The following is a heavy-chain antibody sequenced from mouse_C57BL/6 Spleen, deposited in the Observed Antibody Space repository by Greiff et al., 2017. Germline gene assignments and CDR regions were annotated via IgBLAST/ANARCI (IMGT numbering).Heavy chain of an antibody. J-gene: IGHJ2*01. CDR2: IYPGDGET. CDR3: ARPFYDGYSYYFGY. V-gene: IGHV14-2*01. CDR1: GFNIKDYY. D-gene: IGHD2-3*01. Sequence: EVQLQQSGAELVKPGASVKLSCTASGFNIKDYYMHWVKQRTEQGLEWIGRIYPGDGETKYAAKIQGKATITADTSSNTAYLQLSSLTSEDTAVSYCARPFYDGYSYYFGYWGQGTTLTVSS.